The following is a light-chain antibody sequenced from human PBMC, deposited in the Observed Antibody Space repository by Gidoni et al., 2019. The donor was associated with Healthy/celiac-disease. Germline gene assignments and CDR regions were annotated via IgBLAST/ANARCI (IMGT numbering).Light chain of an antibody. Sequence: EIVLTQSPGTLSLSPGERATLSFRASQSVSSSYFAWYQQKPGQAPRLLSYGASSRATGIPDRFSCSVSGTDFTLTISRLEPEDFAVYYCQQYGSSPITFGQGTRLEIK. CDR1: QSVSSSY. J-gene: IGKJ5*01. V-gene: IGKV3-20*01. CDR3: QQYGSSPIT. CDR2: GAS.